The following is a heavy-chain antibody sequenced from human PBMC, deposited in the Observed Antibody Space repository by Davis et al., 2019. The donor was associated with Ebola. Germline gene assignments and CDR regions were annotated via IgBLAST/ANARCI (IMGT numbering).Heavy chain of an antibody. J-gene: IGHJ3*02. CDR1: GFTFSSYA. Sequence: GGSLRLSCAASGFTFSSYAMSWVRQAPGKGLEWVAVISYDGSNKYYADSVKGRFTISRDNSKNTLYLQMNSLRDEDTAVYYCARDVTIFGVVIQYGAFDIWGQGTMVTVSS. CDR2: ISYDGSNK. D-gene: IGHD3-3*01. V-gene: IGHV3-30-3*01. CDR3: ARDVTIFGVVIQYGAFDI.